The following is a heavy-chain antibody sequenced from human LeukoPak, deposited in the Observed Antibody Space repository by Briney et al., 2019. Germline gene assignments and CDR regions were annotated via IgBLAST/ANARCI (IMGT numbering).Heavy chain of an antibody. CDR1: GFTFSSYA. CDR2: ISWNSGSI. D-gene: IGHD5-12*01. V-gene: IGHV3-9*01. J-gene: IGHJ4*02. Sequence: GGSLRLSCAASGFTFSSYAMSWVRQAPGKGLEWVSGISWNSGSIGYADSVKGRFTISRDNAKNSLYLQMNSLRAEDTALYYCAKAGGYSGYGPPDYWGQGTLVTVSS. CDR3: AKAGGYSGYGPPDY.